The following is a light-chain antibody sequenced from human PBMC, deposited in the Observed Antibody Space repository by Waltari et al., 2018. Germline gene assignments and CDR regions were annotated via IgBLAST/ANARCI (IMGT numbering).Light chain of an antibody. Sequence: QSVLTQPPSVSEAPRPRVTIPCPGSSPNTGHNTVNWYQRLPGEAPKLLIYHDDLLPSGVSDRFSGSKSGTSASMAIGGLLSEDEGDYYCAAWDDSLNAVVFGGGTKLTVL. CDR2: HDD. V-gene: IGLV1-36*01. CDR1: SPNTGHNT. CDR3: AAWDDSLNAVV. J-gene: IGLJ2*01.